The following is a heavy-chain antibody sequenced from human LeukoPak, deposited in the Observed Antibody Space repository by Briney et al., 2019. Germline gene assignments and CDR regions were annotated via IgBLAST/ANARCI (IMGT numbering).Heavy chain of an antibody. CDR2: IRQDGSEE. CDR1: GFTFSSYW. D-gene: IGHD6-19*01. V-gene: IGHV3-7*04. J-gene: IGHJ5*02. Sequence: PGGSLRLSCAASGFTFSSYWMSWVRQASGKGLEWLANIRQDGSEEYYVDSVKGRFTISRDNAKNSLYLQMNSLRAEDTAVYYCARGSSGWYPNWFDPWGQGTLVTVSS. CDR3: ARGSSGWYPNWFDP.